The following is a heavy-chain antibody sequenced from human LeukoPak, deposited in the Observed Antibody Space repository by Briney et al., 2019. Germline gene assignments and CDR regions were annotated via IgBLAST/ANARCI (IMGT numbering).Heavy chain of an antibody. CDR2: VSTSSSSI. CDR1: GFTFSAYS. J-gene: IGHJ4*02. D-gene: IGHD4-17*01. V-gene: IGHV3-48*04. CDR3: ARTPVYSDC. Sequence: PGGSLRLSCAVSGFTFSAYSFNWVRQAPGKGLEWVSYVSTSSSSIYYADSVKGRFTISRDDAKNLLYLQMDSLRVEDTAVYYCARTPVYSDCWGQGTLVTVSS.